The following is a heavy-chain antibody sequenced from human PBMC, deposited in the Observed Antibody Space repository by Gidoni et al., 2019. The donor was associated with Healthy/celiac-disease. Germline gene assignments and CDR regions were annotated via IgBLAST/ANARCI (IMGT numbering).Heavy chain of an antibody. D-gene: IGHD2-15*01. V-gene: IGHV3-30-3*01. Sequence: QVQLVESGGGVVQPGRSLRLSCAASGFTFSSYAMHWVRQAPGKGLEWVAVISYDGSNKYYADSVKGRFTISRDNSKNTLYLQMNSLRAEDTAVYYCARGQYCSGGSCYSFFPNAEYFQHWGQGTLVTVSS. CDR2: ISYDGSNK. CDR1: GFTFSSYA. CDR3: ARGQYCSGGSCYSFFPNAEYFQH. J-gene: IGHJ1*01.